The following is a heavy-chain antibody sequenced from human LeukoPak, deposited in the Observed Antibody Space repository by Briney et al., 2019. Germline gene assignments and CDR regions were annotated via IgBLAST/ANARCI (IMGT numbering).Heavy chain of an antibody. D-gene: IGHD1-14*01. Sequence: GGSLRLSCAASGFTVSSNYMSWVRQAPGKGLEWVSVIYSGGSTYYADSVKGRFTISRDNSKNTLYLQMNSLRAEDTAVYYCAKPARTDYVDYWGQGTLVTVSS. J-gene: IGHJ4*02. CDR2: IYSGGST. V-gene: IGHV3-53*01. CDR1: GFTVSSNY. CDR3: AKPARTDYVDY.